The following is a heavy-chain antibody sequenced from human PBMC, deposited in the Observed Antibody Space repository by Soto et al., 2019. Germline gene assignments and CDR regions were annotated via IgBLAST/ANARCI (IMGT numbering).Heavy chain of an antibody. D-gene: IGHD6-13*01. V-gene: IGHV4-34*01. CDR1: GGSFSGYY. J-gene: IGHJ1*01. CDR2: INHSGST. CDR3: ASPPFYSSSWYGDFQH. Sequence: SETLSLTCAVYGGSFSGYYWSWIRQPPGKGLEWIGEINHSGSTNYNPSLKSRVTISVDTSKNQFSLKLSSVTAADTAVYYCASPPFYSSSWYGDFQHWGQGTLVTVSS.